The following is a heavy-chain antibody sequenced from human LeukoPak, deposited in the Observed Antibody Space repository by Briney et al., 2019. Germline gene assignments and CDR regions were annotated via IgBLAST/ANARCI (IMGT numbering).Heavy chain of an antibody. CDR2: IYHSGST. CDR3: ARASLVTTEESIWFDP. V-gene: IGHV4-38-2*02. J-gene: IGHJ5*02. CDR1: GYSISSGYY. Sequence: SETRSLTCTVSGYSISSGYYWGWIRQPPGKGLEWIGSIYHSGSTYYNPSLKSRVTISVDTSKNQFSLKLSSVTAADTAVYYCARASLVTTEESIWFDPWGQGTLVTVSS. D-gene: IGHD4-17*01.